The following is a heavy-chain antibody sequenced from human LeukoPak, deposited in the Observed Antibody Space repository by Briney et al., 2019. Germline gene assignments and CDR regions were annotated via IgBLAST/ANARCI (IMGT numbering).Heavy chain of an antibody. Sequence: PSETLSLTCTVSGGSINSYYWSWIRRPPGKGLEWIGYIYYTATTNYNPSLKSRVTISLDTSKNQFSLKLNSVTAADTAVYYCARTLDSGWTDYWGQGTLVTVSS. CDR1: GGSINSYY. CDR2: IYYTATT. J-gene: IGHJ4*02. V-gene: IGHV4-59*08. CDR3: ARTLDSGWTDY. D-gene: IGHD6-19*01.